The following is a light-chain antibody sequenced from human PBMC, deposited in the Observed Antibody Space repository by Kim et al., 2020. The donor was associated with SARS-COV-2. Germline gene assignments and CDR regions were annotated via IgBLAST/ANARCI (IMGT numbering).Light chain of an antibody. CDR1: RSVARKC. CDR2: GRS. CDR3: QHYDTSPRA. Sequence: CPGERDTHSCRDSRSVARKCVGWEQQKPGQVPRRLIYGRSSRATGVPDRFSGSGSGTDFTLNISRLEREDCAVYYGQHYDTSPRAFGQGTKVDIK. J-gene: IGKJ1*01. V-gene: IGKV3-20*01.